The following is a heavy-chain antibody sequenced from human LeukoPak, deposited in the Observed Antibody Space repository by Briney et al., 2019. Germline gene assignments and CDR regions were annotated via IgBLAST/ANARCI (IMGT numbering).Heavy chain of an antibody. V-gene: IGHV3-33*06. D-gene: IGHD3-10*01. CDR3: AKDLDYYGSGSPDY. J-gene: IGHJ4*02. CDR1: GFTFSNYG. Sequence: PGGSLRLSCAASGFTFSNYGMHWVRQAPGKGLEWLAVIWYDGSNKCYADSVKGRFTISRDNSKYTLFLQMNSLRAEDTAVYYCAKDLDYYGSGSPDYWGQGTLVTVSS. CDR2: IWYDGSNK.